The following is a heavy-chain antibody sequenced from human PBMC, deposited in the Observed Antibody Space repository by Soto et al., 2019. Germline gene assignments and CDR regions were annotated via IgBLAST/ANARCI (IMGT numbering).Heavy chain of an antibody. CDR3: VQPTGWPGFDF. CDR1: GFAVSSKY. Sequence: EVQLVESGGGLIQPGGSLRLSCAASGFAVSSKYMTWVRQAPGKGLEWVSVIYGGGTTYYADSVKGRFTISRDTSKNTSSLQMNSLTADDTGVYYCVQPTGWPGFDFWGQGTLVTVSS. V-gene: IGHV3-53*01. J-gene: IGHJ4*02. CDR2: IYGGGTT. D-gene: IGHD6-19*01.